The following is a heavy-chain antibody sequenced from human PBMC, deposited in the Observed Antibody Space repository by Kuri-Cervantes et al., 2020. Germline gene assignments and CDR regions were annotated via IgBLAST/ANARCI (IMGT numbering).Heavy chain of an antibody. J-gene: IGHJ4*02. CDR3: ARARSRDFFGAFLDY. CDR2: IYYSGST. Sequence: LRLSCTVSGGSISSGDYYWSWIRQPPGKGLEWIGYIYYSGSTNYNPSLKSRVTISVDTSKNQFSLKLSSVTAADTAVYYCARARSRDFFGAFLDYWGQGTLVTVSS. CDR1: GGSISSGDYY. V-gene: IGHV4-30-4*01. D-gene: IGHD3-3*01.